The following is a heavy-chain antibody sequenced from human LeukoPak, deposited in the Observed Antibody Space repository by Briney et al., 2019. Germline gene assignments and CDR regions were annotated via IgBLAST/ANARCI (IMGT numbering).Heavy chain of an antibody. D-gene: IGHD5-18*01. J-gene: IGHJ4*02. Sequence: SSISSSTSYLYYADSVKGRFTISRDHPKNSLYLQMNSLRAEDTALYYCAKDAGYSYGFFDYWGQGTLVTVSS. CDR3: AKDAGYSYGFFDY. CDR2: ISSSTSYL. V-gene: IGHV3-21*04.